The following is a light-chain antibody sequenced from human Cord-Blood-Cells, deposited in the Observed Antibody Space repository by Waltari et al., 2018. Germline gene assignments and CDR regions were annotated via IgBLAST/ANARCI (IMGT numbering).Light chain of an antibody. CDR1: SLRSYY. V-gene: IGLV3-19*01. CDR2: GKN. CDR3: TSRDSSGNHRV. Sequence: SSELTQDPAVSVALGQTVRITCQGDSLRSYYASWYQQKAGQATVLVSYGKNNQPSGIPDRFSGYLSGNTSSLTITGAQAEDEADYYCTSRDSSGNHRVFGGGTKLTVL. J-gene: IGLJ3*02.